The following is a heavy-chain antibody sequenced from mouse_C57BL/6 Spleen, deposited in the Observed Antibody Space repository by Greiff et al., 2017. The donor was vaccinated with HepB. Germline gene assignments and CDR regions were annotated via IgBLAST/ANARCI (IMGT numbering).Heavy chain of an antibody. CDR3: ALRSEYYFDY. Sequence: VHLVESGAELARPGASVKMSCKASGYTFTSYTMHWVKQRPGQGLEWIGYINPSSGYTKYNQKFKDKATLTADKSSSTAYMQLSSLTSEDSAVYYCALRSEYYFDYWGQGTTLTVSS. V-gene: IGHV1-4*01. D-gene: IGHD1-1*01. CDR1: GYTFTSYT. CDR2: INPSSGYT. J-gene: IGHJ2*01.